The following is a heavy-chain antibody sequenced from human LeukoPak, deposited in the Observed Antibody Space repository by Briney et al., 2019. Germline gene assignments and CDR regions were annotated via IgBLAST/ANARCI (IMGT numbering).Heavy chain of an antibody. J-gene: IGHJ6*03. CDR3: ARVPLDFWSGYSSFYYYYYYMDV. CDR1: GFTFSSYW. V-gene: IGHV3-7*01. D-gene: IGHD3-3*01. CDR2: IKQDGSEK. Sequence: GGSLRLSCAASGFTFSSYWMSWVRQAPGKGLEWVANIKQDGSEKHYVDSVKGRFTISRDNAKNSLYLQMNSLRAEDTAVYYCARVPLDFWSGYSSFYYYYYYMDVWGKGTTATVSS.